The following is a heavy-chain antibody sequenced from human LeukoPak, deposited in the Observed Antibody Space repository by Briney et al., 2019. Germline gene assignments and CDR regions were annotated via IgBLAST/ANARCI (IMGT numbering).Heavy chain of an antibody. CDR1: GFTFPTYS. CDR3: AKGIFGVIHNGIDV. CDR2: INAAGDDM. D-gene: IGHD3-3*01. Sequence: GGSLRLSCVASGFTFPTYSMAWVRQAPGKGLDWVSSINAAGDDMYYADSVKGRFSISRDNLKNTLYLQMHSLRAEDRAIYYCAKGIFGVIHNGIDVWGQGTAVTVSS. V-gene: IGHV3-23*01. J-gene: IGHJ6*02.